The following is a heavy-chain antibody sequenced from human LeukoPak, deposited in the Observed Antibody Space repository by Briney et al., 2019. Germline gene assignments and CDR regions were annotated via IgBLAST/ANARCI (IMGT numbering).Heavy chain of an antibody. D-gene: IGHD5-18*01. V-gene: IGHV3-21*01. CDR1: GFTFSSHT. J-gene: IGHJ4*02. CDR3: ARGQKQLWLHKDY. Sequence: PGGSLRLSCAASGFTFSSHTMNWVRHAPGKGLEWVSCISGSSSYIFYADSVKGRFTISRDNAKNSLYLQINSLRAEDAAVYYCARGQKQLWLHKDYWGQGTLVTVSS. CDR2: ISGSSSYI.